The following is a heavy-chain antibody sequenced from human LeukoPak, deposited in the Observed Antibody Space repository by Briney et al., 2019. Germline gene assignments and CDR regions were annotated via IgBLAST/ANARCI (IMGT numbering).Heavy chain of an antibody. CDR3: ARDLFGAYCGGTCPTPDY. CDR1: GFTFSDYY. Sequence: PGGSLRPSCAASGFTFSDYYMSWIRQAPGKGLEWVSYISSSGSTIYYADSVKGRFTISRDNAKNTLYLQMNSLRVEDTAVYYCARDLFGAYCGGTCPTPDYWGQGTLVSVSS. D-gene: IGHD2-21*01. V-gene: IGHV3-11*04. CDR2: ISSSGSTI. J-gene: IGHJ4*02.